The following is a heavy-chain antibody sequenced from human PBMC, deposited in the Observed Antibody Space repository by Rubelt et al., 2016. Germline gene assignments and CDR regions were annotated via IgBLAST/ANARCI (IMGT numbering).Heavy chain of an antibody. CDR1: RFIYW. CDR2: INSDGSDK. D-gene: IGHD6-19*01. V-gene: IGHV3-7*04. CDR3: AGGTGWIFDL. Sequence: EVRLVESGGGLVQPGGSLRLSCAASRFIYWMTWIRQAPGKGLEWVATINSDGSDKQYVDSVKGRFTTSRDNIKNSLYLQMNSLRAEDTATYSCAGGTGWIFDLCGRGTLVTVSS. J-gene: IGHJ2*01.